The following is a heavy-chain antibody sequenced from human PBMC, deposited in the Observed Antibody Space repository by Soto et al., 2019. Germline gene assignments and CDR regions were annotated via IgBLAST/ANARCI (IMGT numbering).Heavy chain of an antibody. CDR1: GYNFTSYA. CDR3: STSYFGYDYHYYYGMDV. D-gene: IGHD3-9*01. Sequence: SVKVSCKASGYNFTSYAMHWVRQAPGQRLEWMGWINAGNGKKKYSQKFQGRVTITRDTSASTAYMELSSLRSEDTAVYYFSTSYFGYDYHYYYGMDVWGQGTSVTVSS. CDR2: INAGNGKK. V-gene: IGHV1-3*01. J-gene: IGHJ6*01.